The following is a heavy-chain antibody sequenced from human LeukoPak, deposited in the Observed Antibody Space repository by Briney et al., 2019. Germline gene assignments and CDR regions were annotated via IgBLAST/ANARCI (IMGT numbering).Heavy chain of an antibody. CDR3: ARDSGSSWYSSRWFDP. CDR2: IYYSGST. V-gene: IGHV4-59*01. J-gene: IGHJ5*02. CDR1: GGSISSYY. Sequence: SETLSLTCTVSGGSISSYYWSWIRQPPGKGLEWIGYIYYSGSTNYNPSLKSRVTISVDTSKNQFSLNLSSVTAADTALYYCARDSGSSWYSSRWFDPWGQGTLVTVSS. D-gene: IGHD6-13*01.